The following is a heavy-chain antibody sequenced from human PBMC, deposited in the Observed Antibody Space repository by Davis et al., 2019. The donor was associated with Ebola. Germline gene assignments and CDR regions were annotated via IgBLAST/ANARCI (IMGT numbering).Heavy chain of an antibody. D-gene: IGHD6-13*01. CDR1: GVSIRSYR. J-gene: IGHJ6*02. CDR2: MYYSGTS. V-gene: IGHV4-59*08. CDR3: ARRGSSWYYYGMDV. Sequence: MPSETLSLTCSVSGVSIRSYRWNWIRQTPGKGLEWIGYMYYSGTSNYNPSLKSRVTISVDTSKNQFFLKLSSVTAADTAVYYCARRGSSWYYYGMDVWGQGTTVTVSS.